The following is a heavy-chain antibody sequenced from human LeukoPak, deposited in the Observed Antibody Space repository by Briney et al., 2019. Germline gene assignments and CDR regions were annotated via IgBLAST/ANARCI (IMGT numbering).Heavy chain of an antibody. V-gene: IGHV3-74*01. D-gene: IGHD3-10*01. J-gene: IGHJ3*02. CDR3: ARTRPLWFGDAFDI. CDR1: GFTFSSYW. Sequence: PGGSLRLSCAASGFTFSSYWMHWVRQAPGKGLVWVSRINSDGSSTSYADSVKGRFTISRDNAKNTLYLQMSSLRAEDTAVYYCARTRPLWFGDAFDIWGQGTMVTVSS. CDR2: INSDGSST.